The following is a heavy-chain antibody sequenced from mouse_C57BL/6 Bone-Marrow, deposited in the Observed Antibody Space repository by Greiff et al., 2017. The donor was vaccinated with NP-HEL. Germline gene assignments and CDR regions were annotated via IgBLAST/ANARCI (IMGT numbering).Heavy chain of an antibody. CDR2: ISYDGSN. J-gene: IGHJ2*01. Sequence: EVKLMESGPGLVKPSQSLSLTCSVTGYSITSGYYWNWIRQFPGNKLEWMGYISYDGSNNYNPSLKNRISITRDTSKNQFFLKLNSVTTEDTATYYCARDLCYWGQGTTLTVSS. D-gene: IGHD6-2*01. CDR3: ARDLCY. CDR1: GYSITSGYY. V-gene: IGHV3-6*01.